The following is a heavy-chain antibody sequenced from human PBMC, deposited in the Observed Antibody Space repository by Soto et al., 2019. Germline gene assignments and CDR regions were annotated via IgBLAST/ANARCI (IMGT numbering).Heavy chain of an antibody. J-gene: IGHJ6*03. CDR2: MNPNSGNT. Sequence: ASVKVSCKASGYTFTSYDINWVRQATGQGLEWMGWMNPNSGNTGYAQKFQGRVTMTRNTSISTAYMELSSLRSEDTAVYYCARGVVRGDYYYYYMDVWGTGTTVTVAS. CDR1: GYTFTSYD. V-gene: IGHV1-8*01. CDR3: ARGVVRGDYYYYYMDV. D-gene: IGHD3-10*01.